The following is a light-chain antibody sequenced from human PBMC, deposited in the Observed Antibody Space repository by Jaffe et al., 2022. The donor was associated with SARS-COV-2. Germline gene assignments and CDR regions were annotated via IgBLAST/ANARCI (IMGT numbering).Light chain of an antibody. CDR3: QQSYRSWLT. V-gene: IGKV1-39*01. J-gene: IGKJ4*01. CDR1: QSMSIN. Sequence: DIQLTQSPSSLSASVGDRVTITCRASQSMSINLNWYQQKPGKAPKLLIYAASSLQTGVPSRFSGSGSGADFTLTISSLQPEDFATYYCQQSYRSWLTFGGGTKVEIK. CDR2: AAS.